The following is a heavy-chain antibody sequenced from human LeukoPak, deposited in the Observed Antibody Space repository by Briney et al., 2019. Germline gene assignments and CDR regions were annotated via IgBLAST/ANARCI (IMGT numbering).Heavy chain of an antibody. CDR2: IYHSGST. CDR3: ARAGGNIFDY. V-gene: IGHV4-30-2*01. J-gene: IGHJ4*02. D-gene: IGHD4-23*01. CDR1: GGSISSGGYS. Sequence: PSQTLSLTCAVSGGSISSGGYSWSWIRQPPGKGLEWIGYIYHSGSTYYNPSLMSRATMSIDRSKNQFSLKLSSVTAADMAVYYCARAGGNIFDYWGQGTLVTVSS.